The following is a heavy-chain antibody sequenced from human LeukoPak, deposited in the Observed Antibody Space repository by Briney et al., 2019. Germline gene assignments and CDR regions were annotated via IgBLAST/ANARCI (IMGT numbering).Heavy chain of an antibody. CDR3: ARVGYYDILTANDY. CDR2: ISSSSSYI. Sequence: GGPLRLSCAASGFTFSSYSRNWVRQAPGKGLEWVSSISSSSSYIYYADSVKGRFTISRDNAKNSLYLQMTSLRAEDTAVYYCARVGYYDILTANDYWGQGTLVTVSS. V-gene: IGHV3-21*01. D-gene: IGHD3-9*01. CDR1: GFTFSSYS. J-gene: IGHJ4*02.